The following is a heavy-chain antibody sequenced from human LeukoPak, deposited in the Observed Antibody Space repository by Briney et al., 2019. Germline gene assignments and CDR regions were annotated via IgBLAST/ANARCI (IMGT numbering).Heavy chain of an antibody. J-gene: IGHJ4*02. CDR1: GFTFSSYS. CDR3: AKEGEGHITMVALLTRDLDY. CDR2: ISSSSSTI. D-gene: IGHD3-10*01. V-gene: IGHV3-48*01. Sequence: AGGSLRLSCAASGFTFSSYSMNWVRQAPGKGLKWVSYISSSSSTIYYADSVKGRFTISRDNSKNTLYLQTNSLKAEDTAVYYCAKEGEGHITMVALLTRDLDYWGQGTLVTVSS.